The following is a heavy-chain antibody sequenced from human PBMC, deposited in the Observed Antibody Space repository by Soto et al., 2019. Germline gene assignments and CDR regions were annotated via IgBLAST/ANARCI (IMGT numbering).Heavy chain of an antibody. D-gene: IGHD2-21*01. V-gene: IGHV3-23*01. CDR2: ISGGGDAT. J-gene: IGHJ2*01. Sequence: EVQLLESGGDSVQPGGSVRLSCAGSGFTFINYAMNWVRQAPGKGLEWVSTISGGGDATFFADSERGRFTFSRDNSKNTVTLQMNSLGVDDTAVYYCARKVVGSHSRPDYWYFDIWGRGTLVTVSS. CDR1: GFTFINYA. CDR3: ARKVVGSHSRPDYWYFDI.